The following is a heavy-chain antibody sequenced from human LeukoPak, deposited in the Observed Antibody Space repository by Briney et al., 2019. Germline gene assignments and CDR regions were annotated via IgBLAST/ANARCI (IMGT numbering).Heavy chain of an antibody. Sequence: SGPTLVNPTQTLTLTCTFSGFSLSTSGMCVSWIRQPPGKALEWLARIDWDDDKYYSTSLKTRLTISKDTSKNQVVLTMTNMDPVDTATYYCARRCIAAAPYCMDVWGKGTTVTVSS. V-gene: IGHV2-70*11. CDR3: ARRCIAAAPYCMDV. CDR2: IDWDDDK. D-gene: IGHD6-13*01. CDR1: GFSLSTSGMC. J-gene: IGHJ6*03.